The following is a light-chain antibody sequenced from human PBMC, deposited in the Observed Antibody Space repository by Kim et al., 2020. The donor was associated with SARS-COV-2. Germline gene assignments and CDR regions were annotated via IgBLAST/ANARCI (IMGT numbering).Light chain of an antibody. V-gene: IGKV3-11*01. CDR3: QQRSNWPYT. Sequence: SLSPGERAPLSCRASQSVSSYLAWYQQKPGQAPRLLIYDASNRATDIPARFSGSGSGTDFTLTISSLEPEDFAVYYCQQRSNWPYTFGQGTKLEI. J-gene: IGKJ2*01. CDR2: DAS. CDR1: QSVSSY.